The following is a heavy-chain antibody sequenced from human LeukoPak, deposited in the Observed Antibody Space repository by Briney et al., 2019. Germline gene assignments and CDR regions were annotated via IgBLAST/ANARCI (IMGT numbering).Heavy chain of an antibody. Sequence: GGSLRLSCAASGFTFSSYGMHWVREAPGKGLEWVAVISYDGSNKYYEDSVEGRFTISRDNSKNTLYLQMNSLRAEDTAVYYCAKDRDRWLLYFDYWGQGTLVTVSS. J-gene: IGHJ4*02. CDR1: GFTFSSYG. V-gene: IGHV3-30*18. CDR2: ISYDGSNK. CDR3: AKDRDRWLLYFDY. D-gene: IGHD2-15*01.